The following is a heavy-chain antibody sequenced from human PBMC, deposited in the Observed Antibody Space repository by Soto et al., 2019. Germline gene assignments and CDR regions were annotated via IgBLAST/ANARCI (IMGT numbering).Heavy chain of an antibody. CDR3: GRGRRDSSNLINRGAFDI. CDR2: VNHRGSS. V-gene: IGHV4-34*01. D-gene: IGHD6-13*01. J-gene: IGHJ3*02. Sequence: QVQLQQWGAGLLKPSETLSLTCAVYGGSFSGYFWTWIRQSPGKGLEWIGDVNHRGSSNYNPSLKSRVTISVDTSKNQFSLKLSSVTAADTSVYYCGRGRRDSSNLINRGAFDIWAQGTRVTVSS. CDR1: GGSFSGYF.